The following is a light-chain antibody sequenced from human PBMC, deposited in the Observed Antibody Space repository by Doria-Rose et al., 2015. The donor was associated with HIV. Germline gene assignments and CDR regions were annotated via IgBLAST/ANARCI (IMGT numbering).Light chain of an antibody. Sequence: TQSPETLSVSPGESATLSCRASQSVSTDLAWYQHKPGQAPRLLIWGASTRATGIPARFSGSGSGTEFTRTISSLRSEDFAIYFCHQYNNWPTFGQGPRLDIK. CDR2: GAS. CDR1: QSVSTD. CDR3: HQYNNWPT. V-gene: IGKV3-15*01. J-gene: IGKJ5*01.